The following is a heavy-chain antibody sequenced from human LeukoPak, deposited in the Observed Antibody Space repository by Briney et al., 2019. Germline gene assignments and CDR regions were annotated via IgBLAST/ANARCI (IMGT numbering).Heavy chain of an antibody. CDR1: GFTFSSYE. V-gene: IGHV3-48*03. CDR2: ISSSGSTI. J-gene: IGHJ3*02. D-gene: IGHD2-15*01. Sequence: GGSLRLSCAASGFTFSSYEMNWVRQAPGKGLEWVSYISSSGSTIYYADSVKGRFTISRDNAKNSLYLQMNSLRAGDTAVYYCVRVAADAFDIWGQGAMVTVSS. CDR3: VRVAADAFDI.